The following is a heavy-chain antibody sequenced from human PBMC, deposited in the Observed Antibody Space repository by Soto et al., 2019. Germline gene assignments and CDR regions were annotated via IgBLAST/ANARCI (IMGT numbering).Heavy chain of an antibody. CDR1: GYSFTSYW. Sequence: PGESLKISCKGSGYSFTSYWISWVRQMPGKGLEWMGRIDPSDSYTNYSPSFQGHVTISADKSISTAYLQWSSLKASDTAMYYCARPPSDTLTGYSNYYYFGMDVWGQGTTVTVSS. V-gene: IGHV5-10-1*01. CDR3: ARPPSDTLTGYSNYYYFGMDV. J-gene: IGHJ6*02. D-gene: IGHD3-9*01. CDR2: IDPSDSYT.